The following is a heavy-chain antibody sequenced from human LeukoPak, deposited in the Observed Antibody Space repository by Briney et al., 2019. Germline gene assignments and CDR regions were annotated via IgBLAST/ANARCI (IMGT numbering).Heavy chain of an antibody. CDR3: ATVHCSGGSCYDGSYYGMDV. V-gene: IGHV1-69*04. CDR2: IIPILGIA. Sequence: SVKVSCKASGGTFSSYAISWVRQAPGQGLEWMGRIIPILGIANYAQKFQGRVTITADKSTSTAYMELSSLRSEDTAVYYCATVHCSGGSCYDGSYYGMDVWGQGTTVTVSS. J-gene: IGHJ6*02. D-gene: IGHD2-15*01. CDR1: GGTFSSYA.